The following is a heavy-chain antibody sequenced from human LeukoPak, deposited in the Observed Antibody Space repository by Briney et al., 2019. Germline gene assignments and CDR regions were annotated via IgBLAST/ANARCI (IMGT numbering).Heavy chain of an antibody. D-gene: IGHD6-13*01. J-gene: IGHJ6*04. CDR1: GFSLSTSGVG. CDR2: LYWDDDK. V-gene: IGHV2-5*02. Sequence: ESGPTLVKPTQTLTLTCTFSGFSLSTSGVGVGWIRQPPGKALEWLALLYWDDDKRYSPSLKSRLPITKDTSKNQVVLTMTNMDPVDTATYYCARVVSSSPLYYYGMDVWGKGTTVTVSS. CDR3: ARVVSSSPLYYYGMDV.